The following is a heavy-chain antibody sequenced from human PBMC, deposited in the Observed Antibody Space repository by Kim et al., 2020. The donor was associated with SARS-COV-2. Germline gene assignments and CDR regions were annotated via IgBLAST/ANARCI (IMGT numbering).Heavy chain of an antibody. CDR2: IWYDGSNK. V-gene: IGHV3-33*01. Sequence: GGSLRLSCAASGFTFSSYGMHWVRQAPGKGLEWVAVIWYDGSNKYYADSVKGRFTISRDNSKNTLYLQMNSLRAEDTAVYYCASPARGDYGEDAFDIWGQGTMVTVSS. CDR3: ASPARGDYGEDAFDI. CDR1: GFTFSSYG. D-gene: IGHD4-17*01. J-gene: IGHJ3*02.